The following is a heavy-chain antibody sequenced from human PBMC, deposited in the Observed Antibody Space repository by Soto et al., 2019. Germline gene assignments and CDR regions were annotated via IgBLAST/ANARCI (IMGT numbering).Heavy chain of an antibody. J-gene: IGHJ4*02. CDR1: GGSISSGGYY. V-gene: IGHV4-31*03. D-gene: IGHD1-1*01. CDR2: INNKGNT. CDR3: PSWPQLEPRFDY. Sequence: QVQLQESGPGLVKPSQTLSLTCTVSGGSISSGGYYWSWIRQHPRKGLEWIGYINNKGNTYYNASFKSRVTISDDTTKNHYSLKLSSVTAADTAVYYCPSWPQLEPRFDYWGQGTLVTVSS.